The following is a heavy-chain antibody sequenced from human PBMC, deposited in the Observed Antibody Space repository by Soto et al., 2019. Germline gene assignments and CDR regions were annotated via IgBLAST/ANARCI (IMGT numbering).Heavy chain of an antibody. CDR3: ASGWFGEFVYQFDY. J-gene: IGHJ4*02. Sequence: QVQLVQSGAEVKKPGASVKVSCKPSGYTFTSYGITWVRQAPGQGLEWMGWISAYNGNTNYAQKFQGRVTMTTDTPTSTADMELRSLGSDDTAVYYCASGWFGEFVYQFDYWGQGTLVTVSS. CDR2: ISAYNGNT. V-gene: IGHV1-18*01. CDR1: GYTFTSYG. D-gene: IGHD3-10*01.